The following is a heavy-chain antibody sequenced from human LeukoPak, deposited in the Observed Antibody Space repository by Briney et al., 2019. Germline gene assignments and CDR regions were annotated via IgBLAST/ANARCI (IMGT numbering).Heavy chain of an antibody. D-gene: IGHD6-19*01. J-gene: IGHJ3*02. CDR1: GYTFTSYG. V-gene: IGHV1-18*01. CDR2: ISAYNGNT. CDR3: AREPPGIAVEAAFDI. Sequence: GASVKVSCKASGYTFTSYGISWVRQAPGQGLEWMGWISAYNGNTNYAQKLQGRVTMTTDTSTSTAYMELRSLRSDDTAVYYCAREPPGIAVEAAFDIWGQGTMVTVSS.